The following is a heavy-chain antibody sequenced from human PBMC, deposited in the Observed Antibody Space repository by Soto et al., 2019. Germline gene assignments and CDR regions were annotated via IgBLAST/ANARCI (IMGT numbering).Heavy chain of an antibody. CDR3: ARFQGAYCGGDCLIDY. J-gene: IGHJ4*02. Sequence: ASVKVSCKASGYTFTSYGISWVRQAPGQGLEWMGWFSAYNGNTNYAQKLQGRVTMTTDTSTSTAYMELRSLRSDDTAVYYCARFQGAYCGGDCLIDYWDQETLVTVSS. V-gene: IGHV1-18*04. D-gene: IGHD2-21*02. CDR1: GYTFTSYG. CDR2: FSAYNGNT.